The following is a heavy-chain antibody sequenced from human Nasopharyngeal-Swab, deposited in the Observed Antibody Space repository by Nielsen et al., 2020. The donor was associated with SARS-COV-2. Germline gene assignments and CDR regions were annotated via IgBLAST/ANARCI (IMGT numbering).Heavy chain of an antibody. D-gene: IGHD6-6*01. CDR1: GGSFRGYY. CDR3: ARWAARYYYGMDV. Sequence: TQTLSLTCAVYGGSFRGYYWSWIRQPPGKGLEWIGVNNHSGSTNYNPSLKSRVTISVDMSKNQFSLKLSSVTTADTAVYDWARWAARYYYGMDVWGQGTTVTVSS. J-gene: IGHJ6*02. V-gene: IGHV4-34*01. CDR2: NNHSGST.